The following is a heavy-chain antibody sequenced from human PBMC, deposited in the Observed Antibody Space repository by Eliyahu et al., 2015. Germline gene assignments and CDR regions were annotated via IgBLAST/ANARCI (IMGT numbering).Heavy chain of an antibody. Sequence: EVQLVESGGGLVQPGGSLRLSCAASGFTFSSYSMNWVRQAPGKGLEWVSYISSSSSTIYYADSVKGRFTISRDNAKNSLYLQMNSLRAEDTAVYYCARDLHYDSSGYYHFDYWGQGTLVTVSS. CDR2: ISSSSSTI. V-gene: IGHV3-48*01. D-gene: IGHD3-22*01. J-gene: IGHJ4*02. CDR1: GFTFSSYS. CDR3: ARDLHYDSSGYYHFDY.